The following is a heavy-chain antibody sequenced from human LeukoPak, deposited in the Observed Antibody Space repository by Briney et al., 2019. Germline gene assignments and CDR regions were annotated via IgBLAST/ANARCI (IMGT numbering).Heavy chain of an antibody. V-gene: IGHV1-18*01. J-gene: IGHJ5*02. CDR1: GYTFTIYG. CDR2: ISAYNGNT. CDR3: ARDRYDILTGYSPVLYNWFDP. D-gene: IGHD3-9*01. Sequence: ASVTVSCKASGYTFTIYGISWVRQAPGQGLEWMGWISAYNGNTNYAQKLQGRVTMTTDTSTSTAYMELRSLRSDDTAVYYCARDRYDILTGYSPVLYNWFDPWGQGTLVTVSS.